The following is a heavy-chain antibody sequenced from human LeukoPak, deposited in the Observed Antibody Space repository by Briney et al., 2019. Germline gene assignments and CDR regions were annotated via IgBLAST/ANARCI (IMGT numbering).Heavy chain of an antibody. CDR1: GFTVSSNY. J-gene: IGHJ4*02. CDR2: ISNSGGNT. D-gene: IGHD3-10*01. V-gene: IGHV3-53*01. CDR3: ARYDGGSGPFDY. Sequence: PGGSLRLSCAAYGFTVSSNYMSWVRQAPGKGLEWVSAISNSGGNTYYADSVKGRFTVSRDNSKNTLYLQMNSLRAEDTAVYYCARYDGGSGPFDYWGQGTLVTVSS.